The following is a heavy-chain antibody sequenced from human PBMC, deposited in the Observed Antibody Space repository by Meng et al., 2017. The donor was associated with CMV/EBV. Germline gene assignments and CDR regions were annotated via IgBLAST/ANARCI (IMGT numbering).Heavy chain of an antibody. J-gene: IGHJ4*02. CDR3: AKDRSVNCGGDCPNSD. V-gene: IGHV3-33*06. Sequence: GESLKISCAASGFTFSSYGMHWVRQAPGKGLEWVAVIWYDGSNKYYADSVKGRLTISRDNSKNTLYLQMNSLRAEDTAVYYCAKDRSVNCGGDCPNSDWGQGTLVTVSS. D-gene: IGHD2-21*01. CDR1: GFTFSSYG. CDR2: IWYDGSNK.